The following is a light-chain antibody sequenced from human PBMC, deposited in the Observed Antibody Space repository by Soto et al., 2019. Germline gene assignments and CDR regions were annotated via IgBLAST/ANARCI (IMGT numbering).Light chain of an antibody. CDR2: GAS. CDR3: QQYDDWPPIT. J-gene: IGKJ5*01. V-gene: IGKV3D-15*01. Sequence: EIVLTQSPGTLSLSPGERATLSCRASQSVSSDFLAWYQEKPGQAPRLLIYGASNRATGIPARFSGSGSGTEFNLTISSLQSEDFAVYFCQQYDDWPPITFGQGTRLEIK. CDR1: QSVSSD.